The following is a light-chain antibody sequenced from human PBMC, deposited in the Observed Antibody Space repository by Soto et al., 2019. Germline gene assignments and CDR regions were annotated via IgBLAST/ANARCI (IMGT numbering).Light chain of an antibody. V-gene: IGLV2-8*01. CDR1: NSDIGNYNF. J-gene: IGLJ2*01. Sequence: QSVLTQPPSASGSPGQLVAISCTGTNSDIGNYNFVSWYQQHPGKAPKLMISEVNKRPSGVPDRFAGSKSGNTASLTVSGLQPEDEADYYCSSYAGSNNLLFGGGTKLTVL. CDR2: EVN. CDR3: SSYAGSNNLL.